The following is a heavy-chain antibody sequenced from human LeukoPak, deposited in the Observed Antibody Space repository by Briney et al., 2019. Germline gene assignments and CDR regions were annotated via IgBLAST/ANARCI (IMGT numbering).Heavy chain of an antibody. V-gene: IGHV4-39*01. CDR2: IYYSGST. D-gene: IGHD2-15*01. J-gene: IGHJ5*02. CDR1: GGSISSSSYY. CDR3: ARRVVVVGDRGDWFDP. Sequence: SETLSLTCTVSGGSISSSSYYWGWIRQPPGKGLEWIGSIYYSGSTYYNPSLKSRVTISVDTSKNQFSLKLSSVTAADTAVYYCARRVVVVGDRGDWFDPWGQGTLVTVSS.